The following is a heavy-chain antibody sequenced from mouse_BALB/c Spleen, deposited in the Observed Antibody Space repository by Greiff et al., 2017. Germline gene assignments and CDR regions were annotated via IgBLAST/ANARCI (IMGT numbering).Heavy chain of an antibody. Sequence: VQLKQSGPGLVKPSQSLSLTCTVTGYSITSDYAWNWIRQFPGNKLEWMGYISYSGSTSYNPSLKSRISITRDTSKNQFFLQLNSVTTEDTATYYCARDDPNAAFAYWGQGTLVTVSA. D-gene: IGHD1-2*01. CDR1: GYSITSDYA. CDR2: ISYSGST. V-gene: IGHV3-2*02. J-gene: IGHJ3*01. CDR3: ARDDPNAAFAY.